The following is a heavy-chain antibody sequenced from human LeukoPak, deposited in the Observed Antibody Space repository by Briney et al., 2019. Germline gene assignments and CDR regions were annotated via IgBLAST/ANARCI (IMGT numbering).Heavy chain of an antibody. CDR3: ATSDTVSTYNWFDP. D-gene: IGHD5/OR15-5a*01. CDR1: GGSISSNTYS. J-gene: IGHJ5*02. V-gene: IGHV4-39*01. CDR2: IHYSGST. Sequence: SETLSLTCTVSGGSISSNTYSWGWIRRPPGKGLEWIGNIHYSGSTYYNPSLKSRVTISVDTSKNQFSLNLSSLTAADTAVYYCATSDTVSTYNWFDPWGQGTLVTVSS.